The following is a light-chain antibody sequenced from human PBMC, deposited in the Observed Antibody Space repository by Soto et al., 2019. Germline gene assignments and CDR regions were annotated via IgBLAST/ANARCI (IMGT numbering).Light chain of an antibody. CDR2: EVS. CDR3: SSYTTSSTRV. J-gene: IGLJ3*02. Sequence: QSALTQPASVSGSPGQSITISCTGTSSDVGGYNYVSWYQQHPGKAPKLMIYEVSYRPSGVSHRFSGSKSGNTASLTISGLQAEDEADYYCSSYTTSSTRVFGGGTKLTVL. CDR1: SSDVGGYNY. V-gene: IGLV2-14*01.